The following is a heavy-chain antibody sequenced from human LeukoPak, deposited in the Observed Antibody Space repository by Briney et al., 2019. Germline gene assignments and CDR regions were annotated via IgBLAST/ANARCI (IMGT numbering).Heavy chain of an antibody. V-gene: IGHV3-74*01. CDR1: GFTFSSYW. CDR2: IQTDGSST. Sequence: GGSLRLSCAASGFTFSSYWMHWVRQAPGKGLVWVSRIQTDGSSTTYADSVKGRFTISRDNAKNTLYLQMNSLRAEDTAVYYCAVISDFWSGRHWGQGTLVTVSS. CDR3: AVISDFWSGRH. D-gene: IGHD3-3*01. J-gene: IGHJ4*02.